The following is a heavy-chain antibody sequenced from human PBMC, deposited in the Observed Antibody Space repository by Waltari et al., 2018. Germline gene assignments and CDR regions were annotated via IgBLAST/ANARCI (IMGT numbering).Heavy chain of an antibody. CDR1: GGSIRSYY. J-gene: IGHJ4*02. V-gene: IGHV4-59*01. CDR3: ARVRGYSYGLNYFDY. D-gene: IGHD5-18*01. CDR2: IYYSGST. Sequence: QVQLQESGPGLVKPSETLSLTSTVSGGSIRSYYCSWIRQPPGKGLEWIGYIYYSGSTNYNPSLKSRVTISVDTAKNQFSLKLSSVTAADTAVYYCARVRGYSYGLNYFDYWGQGTLVTVSS.